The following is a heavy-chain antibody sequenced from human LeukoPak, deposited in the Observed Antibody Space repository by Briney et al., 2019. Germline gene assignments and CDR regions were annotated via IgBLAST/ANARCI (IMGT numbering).Heavy chain of an antibody. Sequence: GGSLRLSCAVSGFTFSNYWMSWARQSPGKGLEWVANIYLDGSRAYYVDSVKGRFTISRDNAKNSLFLQMNSLSAEDTAVYYCGRAEPVTKDHFIDVWGKGTTVTVSS. CDR3: GRAEPVTKDHFIDV. V-gene: IGHV3-7*01. J-gene: IGHJ6*03. D-gene: IGHD1-14*01. CDR1: GFTFSNYW. CDR2: IYLDGSRA.